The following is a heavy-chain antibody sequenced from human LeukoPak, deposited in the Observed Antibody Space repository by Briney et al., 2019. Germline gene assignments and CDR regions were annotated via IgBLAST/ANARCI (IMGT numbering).Heavy chain of an antibody. CDR1: GFTFSSYE. Sequence: GGSLRLSCAASGFTFSSYEMNWVRQAPGKGLEWVSYISSSGSTIYYADSVKGRFTISRDNAKNSLYLQMNSLRAEDTAVYYCARDLHIQTPYYYDSSGYVHWGQGTLVTVSS. D-gene: IGHD3-22*01. CDR2: ISSSGSTI. J-gene: IGHJ4*02. CDR3: ARDLHIQTPYYYDSSGYVH. V-gene: IGHV3-48*03.